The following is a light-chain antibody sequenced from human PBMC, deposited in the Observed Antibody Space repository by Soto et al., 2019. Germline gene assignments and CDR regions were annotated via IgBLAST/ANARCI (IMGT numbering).Light chain of an antibody. CDR1: QSISSW. CDR2: EAS. Sequence: DIQMTQSPSILSASVGDRVTITCRASQSISSWLAWYQQKPGKAPKLLIHEASRLESGVPSRFSGSESGTEFTLTISGLHAEDFATYYCQQYNNFPLTFGGGTRVEIK. V-gene: IGKV1-5*01. J-gene: IGKJ4*01. CDR3: QQYNNFPLT.